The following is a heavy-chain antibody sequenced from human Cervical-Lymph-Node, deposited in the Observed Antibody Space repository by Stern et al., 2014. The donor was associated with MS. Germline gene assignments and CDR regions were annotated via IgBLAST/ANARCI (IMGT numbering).Heavy chain of an antibody. V-gene: IGHV1-46*01. CDR1: GFTFSTYH. CDR3: AREGVATPIHLKAFDL. D-gene: IGHD4-23*01. J-gene: IGHJ3*01. Sequence: VQLVESGAEVKKPGASVKLSCKASGFTFSTYHMHWVRQAPGQGLAWVGLVNINYDPTDYAQEFQIRITMTRDTSTSTRYMELSSLRSEDTALYYCAREGVATPIHLKAFDLWGQGTMITVSS. CDR2: VNINYDPT.